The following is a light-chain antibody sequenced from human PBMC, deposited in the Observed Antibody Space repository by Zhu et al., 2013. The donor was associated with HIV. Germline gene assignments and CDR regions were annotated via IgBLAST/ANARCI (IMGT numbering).Light chain of an antibody. CDR2: GAS. CDR1: QGIGNF. CDR3: QQLKTYPRS. Sequence: DVQMTQSPSSLSASIGDRVTITCRASQGIGNFLAWYQQRPGKVPKLLIYGASTLQTGVPSRFSGSGSGTEFTLTISSLQPEDFATYYCQQLKTYPRSFGQGTKVEIK. V-gene: IGKV1-9*01. J-gene: IGKJ2*01.